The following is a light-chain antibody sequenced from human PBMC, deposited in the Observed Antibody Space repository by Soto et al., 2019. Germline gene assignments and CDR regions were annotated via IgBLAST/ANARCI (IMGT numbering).Light chain of an antibody. CDR1: SSNIGAGYD. CDR2: GNT. J-gene: IGLJ2*01. V-gene: IGLV1-40*01. Sequence: QSVLTQPPSVSGAPGQRVTISCTGSSSNIGAGYDVQWYQHITGRAPKLLIYGNTNRPSGVPDRFSGSKSGTSASLAITGLQAEDEADYYCQSYDSSLVFGGGTKVTVL. CDR3: QSYDSSLV.